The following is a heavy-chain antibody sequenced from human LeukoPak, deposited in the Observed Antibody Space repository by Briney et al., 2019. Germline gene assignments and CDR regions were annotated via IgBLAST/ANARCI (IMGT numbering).Heavy chain of an antibody. CDR1: GGSISSYY. Sequence: PSETLSLTCTVSGGSISSYYWSWIRQPPGKGLEWIGYIYYSGSTNYNPSLKSRVTILVDKSKNQCSLKLRSVTAADTAVYYCARAVQLERPPPLIGYYYIGVWGKGTTVTVSS. CDR2: IYYSGST. V-gene: IGHV4-59*01. D-gene: IGHD1-1*01. J-gene: IGHJ6*03. CDR3: ARAVQLERPPPLIGYYYIGV.